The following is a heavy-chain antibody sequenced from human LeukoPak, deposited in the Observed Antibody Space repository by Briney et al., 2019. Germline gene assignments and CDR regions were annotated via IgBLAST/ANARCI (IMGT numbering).Heavy chain of an antibody. Sequence: GGSLRLSCAASGFSVSDYWMTWVRQAPGKGLEWEANIKQDGSEKTYVDSVKGRFTISRDNAKNSLYLQMNSLRVEDTAMYYCVRDGGTDWYDPWGQGTLVTVFS. D-gene: IGHD3-16*01. CDR1: GFSVSDYW. CDR2: IKQDGSEK. V-gene: IGHV3-7*01. CDR3: VRDGGTDWYDP. J-gene: IGHJ5*02.